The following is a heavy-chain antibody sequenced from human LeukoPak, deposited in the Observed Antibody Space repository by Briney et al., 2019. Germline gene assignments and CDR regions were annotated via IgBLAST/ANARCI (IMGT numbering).Heavy chain of an antibody. CDR1: GYTFTSYA. J-gene: IGHJ6*02. D-gene: IGHD6-13*01. Sequence: ASVKVSCKASGYTFTSYAIHWVRQAPGQRLEWMGWISAGNGNTKYSQNFQGRVTFISNTSATTAFMELSSLRSEDTAVYYCARGSIAAAGTEDYYGMDVWGQGTTVTVSS. CDR3: ARGSIAAAGTEDYYGMDV. V-gene: IGHV1-3*01. CDR2: ISAGNGNT.